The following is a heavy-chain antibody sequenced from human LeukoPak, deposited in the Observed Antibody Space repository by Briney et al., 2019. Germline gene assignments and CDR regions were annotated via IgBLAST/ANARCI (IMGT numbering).Heavy chain of an antibody. Sequence: ASVKVSCKASGHTFTGYYMHWVRQAPGQGLEWMGWINANSGDTNYAQKFQGRVTMTRDTSISTAYMELSRLRSDDTAVYYCARDRVTYFDYWGQGTLVTVSS. CDR2: INANSGDT. CDR3: ARDRVTYFDY. J-gene: IGHJ4*02. CDR1: GHTFTGYY. V-gene: IGHV1-2*02. D-gene: IGHD2-21*02.